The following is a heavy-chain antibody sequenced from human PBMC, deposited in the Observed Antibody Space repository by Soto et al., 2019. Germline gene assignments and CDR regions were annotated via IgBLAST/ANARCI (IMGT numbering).Heavy chain of an antibody. CDR2: INHSGST. CDR3: AKSGGVIVIPDL. CDR1: GGSFSGYY. Sequence: SETLSLTCAVYGGSFSGYYWSWIRQPPGKGLEWIGEINHSGSTNYNPSLKSRVTISVDTSKNQFSLTLRSVTAADTAVYYCAKSGGVIVIPDLWGQGTRVTVSS. D-gene: IGHD3-16*02. V-gene: IGHV4-34*01. J-gene: IGHJ4*02.